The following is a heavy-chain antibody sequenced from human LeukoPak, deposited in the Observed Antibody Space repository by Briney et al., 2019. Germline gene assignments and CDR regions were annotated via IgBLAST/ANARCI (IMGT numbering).Heavy chain of an antibody. V-gene: IGHV3-23*01. D-gene: IGHD2-21*02. Sequence: PGGSLRLSCAASGFTFSSYSMNWVRQAPGKGLEWVSLISGTGGSTYYADSVKGRFTISRDNSKNTLYLQMNSLRAEDTAVYYCAREAYCGGDCGGLDYWGQGTLVTVSS. J-gene: IGHJ4*02. CDR2: ISGTGGST. CDR1: GFTFSSYS. CDR3: AREAYCGGDCGGLDY.